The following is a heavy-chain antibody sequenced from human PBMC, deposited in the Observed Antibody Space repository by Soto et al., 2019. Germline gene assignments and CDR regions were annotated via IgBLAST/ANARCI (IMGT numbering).Heavy chain of an antibody. J-gene: IGHJ4*02. V-gene: IGHV3-23*01. Sequence: EVQLLESGGGLVQPGGSLRLSCAASGFTFSRYAMRWVRQAPGKWLEWVSALSGSGGSTYYADSVKGRFTISRDNFKNTLYLQTNSLRAEDTAVYYCAKGPGAGINLDYLGQGTLVTVSS. D-gene: IGHD1-1*01. CDR3: AKGPGAGINLDY. CDR1: GFTFSRYA. CDR2: LSGSGGST.